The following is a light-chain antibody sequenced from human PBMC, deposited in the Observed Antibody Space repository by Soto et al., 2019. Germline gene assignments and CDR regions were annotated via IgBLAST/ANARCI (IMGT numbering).Light chain of an antibody. CDR1: QTISTW. Sequence: DIQMTQSPSTLSAFVGDSVTITCRASQTISTWLAWYQQKPGKAPNLLIYDASSLESGVPSRFSGSGSGTEFTLTISSLQPDDFATYYCQQYNSYSKTFGHGTKVEIK. CDR2: DAS. J-gene: IGKJ1*01. V-gene: IGKV1-5*01. CDR3: QQYNSYSKT.